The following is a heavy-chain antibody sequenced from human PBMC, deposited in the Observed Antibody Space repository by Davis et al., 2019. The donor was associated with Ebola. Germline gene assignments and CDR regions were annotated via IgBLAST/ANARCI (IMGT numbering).Heavy chain of an antibody. CDR2: MHYKGDT. V-gene: IGHV4-39*01. CDR3: ARPWYSGTYYDAYDI. CDR1: GGSISSNNDL. J-gene: IGHJ3*02. D-gene: IGHD1-26*01. Sequence: SETLSLTCTVSGGSISSNNDLWGWIRQPPGKGLEYIGSMHYKGDTFYNTSLKSRVTVSIDTSRNQFSLKLSSATAADTAVYYCARPWYSGTYYDAYDIWGQGTMVAVSS.